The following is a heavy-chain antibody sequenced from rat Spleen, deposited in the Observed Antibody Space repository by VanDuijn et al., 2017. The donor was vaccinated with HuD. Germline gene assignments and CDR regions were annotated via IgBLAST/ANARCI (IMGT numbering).Heavy chain of an antibody. CDR3: ARLGNSGIGNWFAY. D-gene: IGHD4-4*01. Sequence: EVHLVESGGGLVQPGRSLKLSCAASGFTFSNYGMHWIRPAPGRGLEWVASITNASGRTYYSVFVKGRFTISRDTAQNTLYLQMDSLRSDDTATYYCARLGNSGIGNWFAYWGQGTLVTVSS. J-gene: IGHJ3*01. V-gene: IGHV5-19*01. CDR2: ITNASGRT. CDR1: GFTFSNYG.